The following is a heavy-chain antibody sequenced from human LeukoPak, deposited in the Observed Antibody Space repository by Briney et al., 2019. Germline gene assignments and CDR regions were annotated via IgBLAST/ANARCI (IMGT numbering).Heavy chain of an antibody. Sequence: SQTLSLTCSVSGGSISSGDYYWSWIRQPPGKGLEWIGYVYYSGNTNYNPSLKSRVTISVDTSKNQFSLKLNSVTAADTAVYYCARVRYCSTNRCYDRELDNWGQGTLVTVSS. CDR3: ARVRYCSTNRCYDRELDN. V-gene: IGHV4-30-4*01. CDR1: GGSISSGDYY. D-gene: IGHD2-2*01. J-gene: IGHJ4*02. CDR2: VYYSGNT.